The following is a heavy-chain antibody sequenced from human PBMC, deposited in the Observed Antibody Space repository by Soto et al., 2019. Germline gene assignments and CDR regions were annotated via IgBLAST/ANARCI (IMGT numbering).Heavy chain of an antibody. CDR3: ARDGDTAWFDP. V-gene: IGHV3-21*01. Sequence: VGSLRLSGAASGFTFSSYSMNWVRQAPGKGLEWVSSISSSSSYIYYADSVKGRFTISRDNAKNSLYLQMNSLRAEDTAVYYCARDGDTAWFDPWGQGTLVTVSS. CDR2: ISSSSSYI. CDR1: GFTFSSYS. J-gene: IGHJ5*02. D-gene: IGHD5-18*01.